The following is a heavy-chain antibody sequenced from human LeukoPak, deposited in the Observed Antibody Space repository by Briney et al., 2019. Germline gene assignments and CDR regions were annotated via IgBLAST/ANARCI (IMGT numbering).Heavy chain of an antibody. Sequence: PGGSLRLSCAASGFTFSSYWMSWVRQAPGKGLEWVANIKQDGSEKYYVDPVKGRFTISRDNAKNSLYLQMNSLRAEDTAVYYCARDSMYYYDSSGDVPDYWGQGTLVTVSS. CDR2: IKQDGSEK. D-gene: IGHD3-22*01. V-gene: IGHV3-7*01. J-gene: IGHJ4*02. CDR1: GFTFSSYW. CDR3: ARDSMYYYDSSGDVPDY.